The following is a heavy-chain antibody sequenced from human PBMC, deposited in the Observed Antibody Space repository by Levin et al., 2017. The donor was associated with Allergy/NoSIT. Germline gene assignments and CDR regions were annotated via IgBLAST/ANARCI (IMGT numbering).Heavy chain of an antibody. CDR3: AVFSLRYGTFDI. J-gene: IGHJ3*02. CDR2: VSHHAIS. V-gene: IGHV4-34*01. D-gene: IGHD4-17*01. CDR1: GGSLGGYY. Sequence: PSETLSLTCAVSGGSLGGYYWSWLRQPPGKGLEWIGEVSHHAISTYNPSLDSRVTILVDPSRNHFSLDLHSVTDADTGVYYCAVFSLRYGTFDIWGQGTMVTVSS.